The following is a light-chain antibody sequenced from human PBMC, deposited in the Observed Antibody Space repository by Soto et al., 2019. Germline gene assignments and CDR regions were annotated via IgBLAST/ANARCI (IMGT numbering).Light chain of an antibody. V-gene: IGKV3-20*01. CDR2: GAS. Sequence: EIVLKQSPDTLSLSPGERATLSCRASQSVSIDYLAGYQQKPGLAPRLLVYGASSRATGIPGRFSGSGSGTDFTLTISRLEPEDFAVYYCQQYGSSGTFGQGTKVDI. CDR1: QSVSIDY. J-gene: IGKJ1*01. CDR3: QQYGSSGT.